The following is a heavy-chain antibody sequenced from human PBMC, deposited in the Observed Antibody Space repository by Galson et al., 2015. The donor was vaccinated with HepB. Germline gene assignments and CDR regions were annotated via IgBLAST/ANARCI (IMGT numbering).Heavy chain of an antibody. J-gene: IGHJ4*02. Sequence: SLRLSCAASGFTFSSYAMHWVRQAPGKGLEWVAVISYDGSNKYYADSVKGRFTISRDNSKNTLYLQMNSLRAEDTAVYYCARDIVGAPYGYFDYWGQGTLVTVSS. CDR3: ARDIVGAPYGYFDY. D-gene: IGHD1-26*01. CDR2: ISYDGSNK. V-gene: IGHV3-30-3*01. CDR1: GFTFSSYA.